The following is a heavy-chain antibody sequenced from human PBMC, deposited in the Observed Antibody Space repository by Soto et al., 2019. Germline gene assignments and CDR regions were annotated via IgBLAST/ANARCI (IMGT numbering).Heavy chain of an antibody. Sequence: EVQVSDSGGGLVQPGGSLRLSCATSGFTFSNYPMNWVRQAPGKGLEWVSGISAGGDRTYYADSVKGRFTIFRDNSKNSVSLRMNSLRVIDTAVYYCARRVWGQGTLVTVSS. V-gene: IGHV3-23*01. CDR2: ISAGGDRT. CDR1: GFTFSNYP. CDR3: ARRV. J-gene: IGHJ4*02.